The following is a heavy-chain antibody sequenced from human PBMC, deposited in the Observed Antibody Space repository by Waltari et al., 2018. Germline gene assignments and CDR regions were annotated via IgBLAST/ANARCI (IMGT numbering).Heavy chain of an antibody. CDR3: ARFARAAGLFDY. D-gene: IGHD3-16*01. Sequence: QVQLQESGPGLVKPSQTLSLTCPVSGGSISSGSYYWSWIRQPAGKGLEWIGRIYTSGSTNYNPSLKSRVTISVDTSKNQFSLKLSSVTAADTAVYYCARFARAAGLFDYWGQGTLVTVSS. CDR2: IYTSGST. CDR1: GGSISSGSYY. J-gene: IGHJ4*02. V-gene: IGHV4-61*02.